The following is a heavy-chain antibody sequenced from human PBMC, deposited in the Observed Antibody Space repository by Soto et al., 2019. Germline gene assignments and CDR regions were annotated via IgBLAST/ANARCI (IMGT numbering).Heavy chain of an antibody. J-gene: IGHJ4*02. D-gene: IGHD6-19*01. CDR1: GFTFSTYG. Sequence: QVQLVESGGGVVQPGRSLRLSCAVSGFTFSTYGMHWVRQAPGKGLEWVAVISLNGGEKYYTDSVEGRFTISRDNSRNTLYLQMDSLIVEDTAVYFCAKEFDSSGWGSFFDSWGQGTLVTVSS. CDR3: AKEFDSSGWGSFFDS. CDR2: ISLNGGEK. V-gene: IGHV3-30*18.